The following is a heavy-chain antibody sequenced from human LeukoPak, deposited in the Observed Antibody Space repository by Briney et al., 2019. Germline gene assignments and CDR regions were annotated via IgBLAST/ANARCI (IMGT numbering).Heavy chain of an antibody. CDR3: ARDTPDYYDSSGYMLGALDI. D-gene: IGHD3-22*01. V-gene: IGHV3-7*01. CDR1: GFTFSSYW. CDR2: IKQDGSEK. Sequence: GGSLRLSCAASGFTFSSYWMSWVRQAPGKGLEWVANIKQDGSEKYYVDSVKGRFTISRDNAKNSLYLQMNSLRAEDTAVYYCARDTPDYYDSSGYMLGALDIWGQGTMVTVSS. J-gene: IGHJ3*02.